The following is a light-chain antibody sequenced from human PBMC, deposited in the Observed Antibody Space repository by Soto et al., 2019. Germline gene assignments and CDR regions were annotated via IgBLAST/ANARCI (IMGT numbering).Light chain of an antibody. J-gene: IGKJ1*01. CDR3: QHYGSSPWT. V-gene: IGKV3-20*01. CDR2: GAS. Sequence: TQSPSSLSVSVGDRVTITCQASRDIRDFLNWYQQKRGQSPRLLIYGASSRATGIPDRFSGSGSGPDFTLTISRLEPEDFAVYSCQHYGSSPWTFGQGTKVAIK. CDR1: RDIRDF.